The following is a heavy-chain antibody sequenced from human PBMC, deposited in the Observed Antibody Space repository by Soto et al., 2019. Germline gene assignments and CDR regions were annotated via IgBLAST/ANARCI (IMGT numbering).Heavy chain of an antibody. V-gene: IGHV3-64D*08. D-gene: IGHD5-12*01. CDR3: VKETRYIVATIAWFDP. CDR2: ISSNGGST. CDR1: GFTFSSYA. Sequence: GALRLSCSASGFTFSSYAMHWVRQAPGKGLEYVSAISSNGGSTYYADSVKGRFTISRDNSKNTLYLQMSSLRAEDTAVYYCVKETRYIVATIAWFDPWGQGTLVTVSS. J-gene: IGHJ5*02.